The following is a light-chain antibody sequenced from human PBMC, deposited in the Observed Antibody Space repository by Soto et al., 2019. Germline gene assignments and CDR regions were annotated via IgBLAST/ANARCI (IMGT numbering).Light chain of an antibody. V-gene: IGKV3-20*01. CDR3: QQYGDSPLT. Sequence: NVLTQSPGTLSLSPGERATLSCRAGQTVSGSYVAWYQQKPGQTPRLLIYGASSRATGTPDRFSGSGSGTDFTLTISRLEPEDFAVYHCQQYGDSPLTFGGGTKVDIK. J-gene: IGKJ4*01. CDR2: GAS. CDR1: QTVSGSY.